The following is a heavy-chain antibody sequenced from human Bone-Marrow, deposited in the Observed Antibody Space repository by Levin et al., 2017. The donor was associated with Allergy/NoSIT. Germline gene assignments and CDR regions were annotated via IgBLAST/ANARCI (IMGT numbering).Heavy chain of an antibody. V-gene: IGHV3-9*01. CDR2: ISWNSGSI. J-gene: IGHJ6*02. Sequence: GGSLRLSCAASGFTFDDYAMHWVRQAPGKGLEWVSGISWNSGSIGYADSVKGRFTISRDNAKNSLYLQMNSLRAEDTALYYCAKDFCSSTSCPIYYGMDVWGQGTTVTVSS. D-gene: IGHD2-2*01. CDR3: AKDFCSSTSCPIYYGMDV. CDR1: GFTFDDYA.